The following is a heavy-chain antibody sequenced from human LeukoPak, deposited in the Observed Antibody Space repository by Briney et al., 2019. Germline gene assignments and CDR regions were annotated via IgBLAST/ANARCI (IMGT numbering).Heavy chain of an antibody. D-gene: IGHD3-22*01. J-gene: IGHJ5*01. V-gene: IGHV4-39*07. Sequence: RSSETLSLTCTVSGGSISSSSYYWGWIRQPPGKGLEWIGSIYYSGSTYYNPSLKSRVTISVDTSKNQFSLKLSSVTAADTAVYYCARVAYDSSGYYPGWFDSWGQGTLVTVSS. CDR1: GGSISSSSYY. CDR3: ARVAYDSSGYYPGWFDS. CDR2: IYYSGST.